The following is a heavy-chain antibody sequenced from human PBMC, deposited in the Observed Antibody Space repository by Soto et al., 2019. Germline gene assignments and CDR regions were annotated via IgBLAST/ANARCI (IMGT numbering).Heavy chain of an antibody. V-gene: IGHV4-30-4*01. Sequence: SETLSLTCTVSGGSISSGEYYWSWIRPPPGKGLEWIGNIYYSGTTYYNPPLKSRVTISVDTSKNQFSLKLSSVTAADTAVYYCARDGGFCTNGVCPVYYYYGMDVWGQGTTVT. CDR2: IYYSGTT. D-gene: IGHD2-8*01. CDR3: ARDGGFCTNGVCPVYYYYGMDV. J-gene: IGHJ6*02. CDR1: GGSISSGEYY.